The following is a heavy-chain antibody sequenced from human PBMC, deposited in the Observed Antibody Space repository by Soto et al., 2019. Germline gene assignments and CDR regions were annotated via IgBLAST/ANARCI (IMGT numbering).Heavy chain of an antibody. CDR2: IYYSGST. D-gene: IGHD3-9*01. Sequence: QVQLQESGPGLVKPSETLSLTCTVSGGSISSYYWSWIRQPPGKGLEWIGYIYYSGSTNYNPSLTSRVPRSVDTSKNHLSLELSSVSAADTAVYYCARRLPYDIKPVDYPGNCYYCYYMDVWGKGTTVTVSS. V-gene: IGHV4-59*08. CDR3: ARRLPYDIKPVDYPGNCYYCYYMDV. CDR1: GGSISSYY. J-gene: IGHJ6*03.